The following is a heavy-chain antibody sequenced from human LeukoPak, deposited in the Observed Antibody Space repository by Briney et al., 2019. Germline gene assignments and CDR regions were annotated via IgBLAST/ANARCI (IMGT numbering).Heavy chain of an antibody. CDR2: LNTDGAWI. D-gene: IGHD3-3*01. Sequence: GGSLRLSCAASGFTFSSYVLSWVRLAPGKGLDWVSGLNTDGAWIYYADSVKGRFTISRDNSENTLYLQMNSLRAEDTAVYYCAKASALNSYYDFWSGYYCPYFDYWGQGTLVTVSS. J-gene: IGHJ4*02. CDR3: AKASALNSYYDFWSGYYCPYFDY. CDR1: GFTFSSYV. V-gene: IGHV3-23*01.